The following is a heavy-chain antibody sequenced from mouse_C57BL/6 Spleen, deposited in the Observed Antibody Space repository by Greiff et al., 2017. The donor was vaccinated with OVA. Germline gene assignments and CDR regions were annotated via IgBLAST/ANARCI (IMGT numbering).Heavy chain of an antibody. CDR2: IDPNSGGT. CDR3: ARDYGSRDYYAMDY. V-gene: IGHV1-72*01. CDR1: GYTFTSYW. Sequence: VQLQQSGAELVKPGASVKLSCKASGYTFTSYWMHWVKQRPGRGLEWIGRIDPNSGGTKYNEKFKSKATLTVDKPSSTAYMQLSSLTSEDSAVYYCARDYGSRDYYAMDYWGQGTSVTVSS. D-gene: IGHD1-1*01. J-gene: IGHJ4*01.